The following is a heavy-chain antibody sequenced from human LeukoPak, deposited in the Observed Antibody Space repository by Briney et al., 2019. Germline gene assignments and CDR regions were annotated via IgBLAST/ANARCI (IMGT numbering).Heavy chain of an antibody. CDR2: ISGSGANT. CDR1: GFTFRNYA. J-gene: IGHJ4*02. CDR3: ARQVGPDY. Sequence: PGGTLRLSCAASGFTFRNYAMAWVRQAPGEGLEWVSAISGSGANTYFAASVRGRFTISRDNSKNTLYLQMNSLRGEDTAVYFCARQVGPDYWGQGTLVTVSS. V-gene: IGHV3-23*01.